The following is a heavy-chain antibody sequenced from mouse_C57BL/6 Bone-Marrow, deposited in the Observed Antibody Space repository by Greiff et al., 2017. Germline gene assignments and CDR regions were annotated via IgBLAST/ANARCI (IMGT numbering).Heavy chain of an antibody. V-gene: IGHV14-4*01. CDR3: TPLYYYGSSYDY. CDR1: GFNIKDDY. J-gene: IGHJ2*01. Sequence: EVQRVESGAELVRPGASVKLSCTASGFNIKDDYMHWVKQRPEQGLEWIGWIDPENGDTEYASKFQGKATITADTSSNTAYLQLSSLTSEDTAVYYCTPLYYYGSSYDYWGQGTTLTVSS. D-gene: IGHD1-1*01. CDR2: IDPENGDT.